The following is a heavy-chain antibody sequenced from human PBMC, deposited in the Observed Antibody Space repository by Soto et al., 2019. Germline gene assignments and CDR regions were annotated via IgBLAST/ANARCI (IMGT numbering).Heavy chain of an antibody. CDR1: GFTFSSYW. V-gene: IGHV3-74*01. CDR3: ARADYCSSTSCPYGMDV. CDR2: INSDGSST. D-gene: IGHD2-2*01. J-gene: IGHJ6*02. Sequence: GGSLRLSCAASGFTFSSYWMHWVRQAPGKGLVWVSRINSDGSSTSYADSVKGRFTISRDNAKNTLYLQMNSLRAEDTAVYYCARADYCSSTSCPYGMDVWGQGTTVTVSS.